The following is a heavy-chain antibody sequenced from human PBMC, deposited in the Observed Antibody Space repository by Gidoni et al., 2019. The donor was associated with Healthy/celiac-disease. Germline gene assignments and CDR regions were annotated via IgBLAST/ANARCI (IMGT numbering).Heavy chain of an antibody. Sequence: QITLKESGPTLVKPTQTLTLTCTFSGFSLSTSGVGVGWIRQPPGKALEWLALIYWDDDKRYSPSLKSRLTITKDTSKNQVVLTMTNMDPVDTATYYCAHRSHGYYNYYYGMDVWGQGTTVTVSS. CDR2: IYWDDDK. CDR3: AHRSHGYYNYYYGMDV. D-gene: IGHD4-17*01. CDR1: GFSLSTSGVG. J-gene: IGHJ6*02. V-gene: IGHV2-5*02.